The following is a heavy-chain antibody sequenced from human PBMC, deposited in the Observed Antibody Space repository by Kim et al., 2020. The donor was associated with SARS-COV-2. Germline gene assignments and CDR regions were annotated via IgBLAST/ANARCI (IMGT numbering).Heavy chain of an antibody. J-gene: IGHJ2*01. V-gene: IGHV3-53*01. D-gene: IGHD2-8*01. CDR3: ARCQYGPGYWYFDL. CDR2: IYSGGST. CDR1: GFTVSSNY. Sequence: GGSLRLSCAASGFTVSSNYMSWVRQAPGKGLEWVSVIYSGGSTYYADSVKGRFTISRDNSKNTLYLQMNSLRAEDTAVYYCARCQYGPGYWYFDLWGRGTLVTVSS.